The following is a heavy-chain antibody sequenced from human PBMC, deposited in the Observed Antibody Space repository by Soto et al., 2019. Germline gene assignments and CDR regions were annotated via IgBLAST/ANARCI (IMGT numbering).Heavy chain of an antibody. D-gene: IGHD1-1*01. CDR1: GFTFSNFA. CDR2: ISYDGTNT. V-gene: IGHV3-30-3*01. Sequence: QVQLVESGGGVVQPGRSLGLSCAASGFTFSNFAMYWVRQAPGKGLEWLAFISYDGTNTEYSESVKGRFTISRDNSRDTLYVQMNRLRVEDTAVYFCAKDIGTTTETAFDRWGQGTLVTVSS. J-gene: IGHJ4*02. CDR3: AKDIGTTTETAFDR.